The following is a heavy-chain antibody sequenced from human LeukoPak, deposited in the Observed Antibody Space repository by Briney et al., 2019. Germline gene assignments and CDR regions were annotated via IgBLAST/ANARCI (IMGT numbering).Heavy chain of an antibody. CDR1: GYTFTGYY. CDR3: ARAGIVATILLNRFDP. CDR2: INPNSGGT. D-gene: IGHD5-12*01. J-gene: IGHJ5*02. Sequence: ASVKVSCKASGYTFTGYYMHWVRQAPGQGLEWMGWINPNSGGTNYAQKFQGRVTMTRDTSISTAYVELSRLRSDDTAVYYCARAGIVATILLNRFDPWGQGTLVTVSS. V-gene: IGHV1-2*02.